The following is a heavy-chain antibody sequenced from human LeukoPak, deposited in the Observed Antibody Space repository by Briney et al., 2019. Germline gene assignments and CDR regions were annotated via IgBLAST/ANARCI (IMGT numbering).Heavy chain of an antibody. CDR2: ISSSSSYI. Sequence: PGGSLRLSCAASGFTFSSYSMNWVRQAPGKGLEWVSSISSSSSYIYCADSVKGRFTISRDNAKNSLYLQMNSLRAEDTAVYYCARAVEGPSAFDIWGQGTMVTVSS. J-gene: IGHJ3*02. CDR1: GFTFSSYS. V-gene: IGHV3-21*01. CDR3: ARAVEGPSAFDI.